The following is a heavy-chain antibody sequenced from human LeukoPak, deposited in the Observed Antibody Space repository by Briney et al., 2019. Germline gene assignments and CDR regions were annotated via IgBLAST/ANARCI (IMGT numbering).Heavy chain of an antibody. D-gene: IGHD2-2*01. Sequence: SETLSLTCTVSGGSITSYFWSWIRQPAGKGLEWIGRIYTSGGTNYNPSLKSRVTMSVDTSKSQFSLKLSSVTAADTAVYYCARGRYCSSTSCYGPNFDYWGQGTLVTVSS. CDR3: ARGRYCSSTSCYGPNFDY. CDR2: IYTSGGT. V-gene: IGHV4-4*07. CDR1: GGSITSYF. J-gene: IGHJ4*02.